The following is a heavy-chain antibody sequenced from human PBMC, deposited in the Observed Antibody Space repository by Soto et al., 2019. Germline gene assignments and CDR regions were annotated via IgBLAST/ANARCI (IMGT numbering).Heavy chain of an antibody. CDR1: GFTFSSYS. CDR2: ISSSSSTI. V-gene: IGHV3-48*02. Sequence: EVQLVESGGGLVQPGGSLRLSCAASGFTFSSYSMNWVRQAPGKGLEWVSYISSSSSTIYYADSVKGRFTISRDNAKNSLYLQMNSLRDEDTAVYYCARLVNEGGYYYYGMDVWGQGTTVTVSS. D-gene: IGHD1-1*01. CDR3: ARLVNEGGYYYYGMDV. J-gene: IGHJ6*02.